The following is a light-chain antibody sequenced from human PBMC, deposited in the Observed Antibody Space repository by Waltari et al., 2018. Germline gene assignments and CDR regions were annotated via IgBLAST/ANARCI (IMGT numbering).Light chain of an antibody. CDR3: QHHVRLPAT. CDR1: QSVNTY. V-gene: IGKV3-20*01. J-gene: IGKJ1*01. CDR2: GAY. Sequence: IVLTQSPGPPSLSPGERAPPSCRASQSVNTYLAWYQQKPGQAPRLLIYGAYTRAAGIPDRFSGSGSGTDFSLTISRLEAEDFAVYYCQHHVRLPATFGQGTKVEIK.